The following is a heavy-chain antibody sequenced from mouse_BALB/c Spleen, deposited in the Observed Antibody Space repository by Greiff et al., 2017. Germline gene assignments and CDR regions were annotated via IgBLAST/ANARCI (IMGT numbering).Heavy chain of an antibody. J-gene: IGHJ3*01. CDR2: INPSSGYT. V-gene: IGHV1-4*02. D-gene: IGHD2-1*01. Sequence: VQLQESAAELARPGASVKMSCKASGYTFTSYTMHWVKQRPGQGLEWIGYINPSSGYTEYNQKFKDKTTLTADKSSSTAYMQLSSLTSEDSAVYYCARWDGNYGFAYWGQGTLVTVSA. CDR1: GYTFTSYT. CDR3: ARWDGNYGFAY.